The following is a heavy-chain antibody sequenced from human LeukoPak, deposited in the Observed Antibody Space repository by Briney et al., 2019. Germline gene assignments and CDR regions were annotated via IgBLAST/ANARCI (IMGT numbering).Heavy chain of an antibody. CDR1: GFTFSGNW. D-gene: IGHD7-27*01. CDR2: ISGDGSRT. Sequence: PGGSLRLSCAASGFTFSGNWMHWVRQAPGKGLVWVSRISGDGSRTDYADSVKGRFTISRDNRKNTLYLQMNSLRAEDTAVYYCARPLGPSVDFDYWGQGTLVTVSS. J-gene: IGHJ4*02. CDR3: ARPLGPSVDFDY. V-gene: IGHV3-74*01.